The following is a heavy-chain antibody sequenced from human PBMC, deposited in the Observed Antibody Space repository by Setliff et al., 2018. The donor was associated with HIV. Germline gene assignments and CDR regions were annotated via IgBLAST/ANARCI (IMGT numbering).Heavy chain of an antibody. V-gene: IGHV1-18*01. CDR1: GYTFTSYG. CDR3: ARGTSQWRRFDY. D-gene: IGHD6-19*01. Sequence: ASVKVSCKASGYTFTSYGISWVRQAPGQGLEWMGWISAYNGNTNYAQKLQGRVTMTTDTSTSTAYMEVRSLRSEDTAVYYCARGTSQWRRFDYWGQGTLVTVSS. CDR2: ISAYNGNT. J-gene: IGHJ4*02.